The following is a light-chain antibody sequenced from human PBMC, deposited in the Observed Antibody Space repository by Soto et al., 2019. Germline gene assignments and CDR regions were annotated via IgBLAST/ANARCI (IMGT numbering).Light chain of an antibody. CDR1: QSISSY. V-gene: IGKV1-39*01. J-gene: IGKJ5*01. Sequence: DVHVTQSASSLSASVGYRFTITCGARQSISSYLNWYQQKPGKAPKLLIYAASSLQSGVPSRFSGSGSGTDFTLTISSLPPEDFATYYCQQSYSTPITFGQGTRLEIK. CDR2: AAS. CDR3: QQSYSTPIT.